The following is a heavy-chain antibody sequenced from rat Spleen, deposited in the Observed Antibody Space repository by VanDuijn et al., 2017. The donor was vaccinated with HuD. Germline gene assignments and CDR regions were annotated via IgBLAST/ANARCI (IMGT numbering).Heavy chain of an antibody. CDR3: ATAGTRISRFAY. Sequence: EVQLVESGGGLLQPGRSLKLSCAASGFSFSKYDMVWVRQTPTKGLEWVATISDDGSITYYRDSVKGRFTISRDNAKSTLYLQMNSLRSEDTATYYCATAGTRISRFAYWGQGTLVTVSS. D-gene: IGHD1-4*01. CDR2: ISDDGSIT. J-gene: IGHJ3*01. CDR1: GFSFSKYD. V-gene: IGHV5-29*01.